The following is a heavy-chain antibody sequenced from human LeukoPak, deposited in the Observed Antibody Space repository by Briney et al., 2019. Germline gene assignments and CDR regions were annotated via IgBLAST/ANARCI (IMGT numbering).Heavy chain of an antibody. CDR3: ARGAVVESFQH. CDR1: GFTFSSYA. Sequence: GGSLRLSSAASGFTFSSYAMHWVRQAPGQGLEYVSAISSNGGSTYYANSVKGRFTISRDNSKNTLYLQMGSLRAEDMAVYYCARGAVVESFQHWGQGTLVTVSS. CDR2: ISSNGGST. J-gene: IGHJ1*01. D-gene: IGHD4-23*01. V-gene: IGHV3-64*01.